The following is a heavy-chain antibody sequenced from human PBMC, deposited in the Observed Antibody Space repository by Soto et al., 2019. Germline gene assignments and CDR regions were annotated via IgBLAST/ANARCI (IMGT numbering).Heavy chain of an antibody. V-gene: IGHV2-26*01. J-gene: IGHJ5*02. CDR3: ARIQNRFSVSQTGP. D-gene: IGHD1-26*01. CDR1: GFSLSDARMG. CDR2: IFSNDEK. Sequence: QVTLKESGPVLGKPTETLTLTCTVSGFSLSDARMGVSWIRQPPGKALEWLAHIFSNDEKSYSTSLKSRLTISKDTSKSQVVLTMTNMDPVDTGTYYCARIQNRFSVSQTGPWGQGTLVTVSS.